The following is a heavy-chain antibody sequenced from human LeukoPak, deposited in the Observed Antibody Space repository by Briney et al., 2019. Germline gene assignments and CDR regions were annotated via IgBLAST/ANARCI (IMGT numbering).Heavy chain of an antibody. Sequence: GRSLRLSCAASGFTSSNYAMSWVRHAPGKGLEWVSGISGSGGSTVYADSVKGRFSISRDNSKNTLYLQMNSLRAEDTAVYYCAKQRGYSGYETFDYWGQGTVVTVAS. D-gene: IGHD5-12*01. CDR1: GFTSSNYA. CDR2: ISGSGGST. V-gene: IGHV3-23*01. J-gene: IGHJ4*02. CDR3: AKQRGYSGYETFDY.